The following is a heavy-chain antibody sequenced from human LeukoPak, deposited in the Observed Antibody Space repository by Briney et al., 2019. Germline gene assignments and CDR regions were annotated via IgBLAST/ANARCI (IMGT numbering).Heavy chain of an antibody. CDR3: KYCSGGSCFFGDDALDI. Sequence: ASVKVSCKASGYTFTSYGISWVRQAPGQGLEWMGWISAYNGNTNYAQKLQGRVTMTTDTSTSTAYMELRSLRSDDTAVYYCKYCSGGSCFFGDDALDIWGQGTMVTVSS. J-gene: IGHJ3*02. CDR2: ISAYNGNT. CDR1: GYTFTSYG. D-gene: IGHD2-15*01. V-gene: IGHV1-18*01.